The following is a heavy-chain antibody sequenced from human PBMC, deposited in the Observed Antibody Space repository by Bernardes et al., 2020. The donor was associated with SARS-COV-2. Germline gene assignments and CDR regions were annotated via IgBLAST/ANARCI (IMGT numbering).Heavy chain of an antibody. V-gene: IGHV4-61*08. CDR3: ARDTVVPAATEYYYYGMDV. Sequence: SETLSLTCTVSGSSVSSGGYYWSWIRQPPGKGLEWVGFIYYNGNTNYNPSLKSRVTISVDTSKNQLSLKLTSVTAADTAVYYCARDTVVPAATEYYYYGMDVWGQGTTVTVSS. D-gene: IGHD2-2*01. CDR2: IYYNGNT. J-gene: IGHJ6*02. CDR1: GSSVSSGGYY.